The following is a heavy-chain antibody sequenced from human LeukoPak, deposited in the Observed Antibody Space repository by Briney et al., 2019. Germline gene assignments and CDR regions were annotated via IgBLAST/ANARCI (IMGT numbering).Heavy chain of an antibody. CDR2: IYSGGST. J-gene: IGHJ6*03. CDR1: GFTVSSNY. Sequence: GGSLRLSCAASGFTVSSNYMSWVRQAPGKGLEWVSVIYSGGSTYYAESVKGRFTISRDNSKNTLYLQMNSLRAEDTAVYYCASGSGSYRTPYYYMDVWGKGTTVTVSS. V-gene: IGHV3-53*01. D-gene: IGHD3-10*01. CDR3: ASGSGSYRTPYYYMDV.